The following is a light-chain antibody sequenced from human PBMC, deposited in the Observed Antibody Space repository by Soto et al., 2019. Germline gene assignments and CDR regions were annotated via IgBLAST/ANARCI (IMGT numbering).Light chain of an antibody. CDR1: QSISSY. CDR3: NPSIKTPRT. Sequence: DIQMSQSPSSLSASVGDRVTVSCRASQSISSYLNWYQQKPGQAPKLLIYAASSVQSGVPSRFTGSGSGTDLTLTISSLQPEYFATYYCNPSIKTPRTFGQGTKEDIK. V-gene: IGKV1-39*01. J-gene: IGKJ1*01. CDR2: AAS.